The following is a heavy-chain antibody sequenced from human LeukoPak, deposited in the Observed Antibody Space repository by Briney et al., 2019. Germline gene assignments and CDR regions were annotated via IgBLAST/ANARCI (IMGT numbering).Heavy chain of an antibody. CDR1: GYTFTSYA. Sequence: ASVKVSCKASGYTFTSYAMHWVRQAPGQRLEWMGWINAGNGNTKYSQKFQGRVTITRDTSASTAYMELSRLRSDDTAVYYCARGGEGYDSSGKENPGDYWGQGTLVTVSS. J-gene: IGHJ4*02. CDR3: ARGGEGYDSSGKENPGDY. D-gene: IGHD3-22*01. V-gene: IGHV1-3*01. CDR2: INAGNGNT.